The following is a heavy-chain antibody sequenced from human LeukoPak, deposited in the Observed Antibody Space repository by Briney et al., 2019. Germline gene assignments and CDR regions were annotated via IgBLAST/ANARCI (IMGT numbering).Heavy chain of an antibody. V-gene: IGHV3-49*04. CDR1: GFTFSSYA. Sequence: PGGSLRLSCAASGFTFSSYAMSWVRQAPGEGLEWVGFIRDKAYGGTADYAASVKGRFIISRDDPKSIAYLQMNSLETEDTAVYYCTRKMKGGSGWPLDYWGQGTLVTVSS. D-gene: IGHD6-19*01. J-gene: IGHJ4*02. CDR3: TRKMKGGSGWPLDY. CDR2: IRDKAYGGTA.